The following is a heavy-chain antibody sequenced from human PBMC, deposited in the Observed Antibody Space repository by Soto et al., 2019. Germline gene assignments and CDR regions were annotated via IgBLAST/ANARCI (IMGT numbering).Heavy chain of an antibody. J-gene: IGHJ6*02. V-gene: IGHV4-34*01. CDR1: GGSFSGYY. CDR3: ARGRRGGNPYYYYGMDV. CDR2: INHSGST. D-gene: IGHD2-15*01. Sequence: SETLSLTCAVYGGSFSGYYWSWICQPPGKGLEWIGEINHSGSTNYNPSLKSRVTISVDTSKNQFSLKLSSVTAADTAVYYCARGRRGGNPYYYYGMDVWGQGTTVTSP.